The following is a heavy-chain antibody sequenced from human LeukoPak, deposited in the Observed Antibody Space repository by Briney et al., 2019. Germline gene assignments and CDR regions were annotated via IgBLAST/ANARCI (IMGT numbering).Heavy chain of an antibody. V-gene: IGHV3-7*01. CDR2: IKQDGSEK. D-gene: IGHD6-13*01. CDR3: ARDSAGNDY. Sequence: GGSLRLSCAASGFTFSTYWMSWVRQAPGKVMEWVANIKQDGSEKYYADSVKGRFTISRDNAKNSLYLQMNSLRAEDTAMYYCARDSAGNDYWGQGTLVTVSS. J-gene: IGHJ4*02. CDR1: GFTFSTYW.